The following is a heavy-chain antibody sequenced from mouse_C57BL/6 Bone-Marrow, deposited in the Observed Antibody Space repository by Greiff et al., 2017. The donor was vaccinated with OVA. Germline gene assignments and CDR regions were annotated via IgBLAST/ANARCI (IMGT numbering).Heavy chain of an antibody. D-gene: IGHD1-1*01. CDR2: IYPRSGNT. V-gene: IGHV1-81*01. CDR1: GYTFTSYW. Sequence: QVQLQQPGAELVKPGASVKLSCKASGYTFTSYWMHWVKQRTGQGLEWIGEIYPRSGNTYYNEKFKGKATLTADKSSSTAYMELRSLTSEDSAVYFCARGINYYHSAMDYWGQGTSVTVSS. CDR3: ARGINYYHSAMDY. J-gene: IGHJ4*01.